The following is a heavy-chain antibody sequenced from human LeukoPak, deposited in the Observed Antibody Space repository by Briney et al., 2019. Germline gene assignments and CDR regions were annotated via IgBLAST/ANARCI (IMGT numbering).Heavy chain of an antibody. CDR3: ARDDTTPDYGDPLGVIDY. J-gene: IGHJ4*02. CDR1: GFTFTTYG. CDR2: IWYDGSNK. Sequence: PGRSLRLSCAASGFTFTTYGMHWVRQAPGKGLEWVAVIWYDGSNKYYADSVKGRFTISRDNSKNTLYLQMNSLRAEDTAVYYCARDDTTPDYGDPLGVIDYWGQGTLVTVSS. D-gene: IGHD4-17*01. V-gene: IGHV3-33*08.